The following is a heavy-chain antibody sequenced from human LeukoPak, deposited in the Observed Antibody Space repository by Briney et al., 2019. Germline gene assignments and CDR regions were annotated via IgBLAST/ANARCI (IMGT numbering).Heavy chain of an antibody. D-gene: IGHD4-23*01. Sequence: GGSLRLSCAASGFTFSSYSMNWVRQAPGKGLEWVSYISSSSSTIYYADSVKGRFTISRDNAKNSLCLQMNSLRAEDTAVYYCARGKGGNPPWGQGTLVTVSS. J-gene: IGHJ5*02. CDR3: ARGKGGNPP. V-gene: IGHV3-48*01. CDR1: GFTFSSYS. CDR2: ISSSSSTI.